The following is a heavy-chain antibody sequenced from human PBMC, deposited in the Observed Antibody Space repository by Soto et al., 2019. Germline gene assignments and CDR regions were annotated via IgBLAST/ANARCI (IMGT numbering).Heavy chain of an antibody. CDR1: GGSFSGYY. V-gene: IGHV4-34*01. CDR3: ARVTGRSVAYLYYYYGMDV. Sequence: SETLSLTCAVYGGSFSGYYWSWIRQPPGKGLEWIGEINHSGSTNYNPSLKSRVTISVDTSKNQFSLKLSSVTAADTAVYYCARVTGRSVAYLYYYYGMDVWGQGTTVTVSS. CDR2: INHSGST. J-gene: IGHJ6*02. D-gene: IGHD5-12*01.